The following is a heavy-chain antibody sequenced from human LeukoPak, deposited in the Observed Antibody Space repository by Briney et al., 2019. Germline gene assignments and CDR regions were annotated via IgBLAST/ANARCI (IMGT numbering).Heavy chain of an antibody. CDR1: GFTFSSYA. D-gene: IGHD6-13*01. J-gene: IGHJ4*02. CDR2: ISYDGSNK. CDR3: ARVVGSSWSDY. Sequence: GRSLRLSCAASGFTFSSYAMHWVRQAPGKGLEWVAVISYDGSNKYYADSVKGRFTISRDNSKNTLYLQMNRLRAEDKAVYYCARVVGSSWSDYWGQGTLVTVSS. V-gene: IGHV3-30*04.